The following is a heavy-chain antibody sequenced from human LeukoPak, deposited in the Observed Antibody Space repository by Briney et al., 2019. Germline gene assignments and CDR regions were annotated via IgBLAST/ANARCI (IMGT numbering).Heavy chain of an antibody. CDR1: GYTFSSYG. CDR3: ARDRPSSDGSGSYTYYYYYGMDV. CDR2: ISAYIGNT. D-gene: IGHD3-10*01. V-gene: IGHV1-18*01. J-gene: IGHJ6*02. Sequence: ASVKVSCKASGYTFSSYGISWVRQAPGQGLEWMGWISAYIGNTNYAQKLQGRVTMTTDTSTSTAYMELRSLRSDDTAVYYCARDRPSSDGSGSYTYYYYYGMDVWGQGTTVTVSS.